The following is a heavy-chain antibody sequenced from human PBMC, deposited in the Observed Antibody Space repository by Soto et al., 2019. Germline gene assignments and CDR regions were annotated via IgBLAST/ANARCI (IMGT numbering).Heavy chain of an antibody. J-gene: IGHJ3*02. CDR1: GYTFTSYG. V-gene: IGHV1-18*04. Sequence: SVKVSCKAPGYTFTSYGISWARQAPGQGLEWMGWISAYNSNTNYAQKLEGRVTMTTDTSTSTAYMELRSLRSDDTAVYYCARDPRYYYGSSGSDAFDIWGQGTMVTVSS. D-gene: IGHD3-22*01. CDR3: ARDPRYYYGSSGSDAFDI. CDR2: ISAYNSNT.